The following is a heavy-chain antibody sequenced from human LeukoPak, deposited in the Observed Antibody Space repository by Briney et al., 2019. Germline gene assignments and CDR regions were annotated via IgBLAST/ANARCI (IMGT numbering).Heavy chain of an antibody. CDR1: GYTFTGYN. Sequence: GASVKVSCKSSGYTFTGYNMHWVRQAPGQGLEWMGWINPNSGGTNYAQKFQGRVTMTRDTSISTAYMELCRLRSDDTAVYSCATNTRDGDNFYFDYWGQGTLVTVSS. V-gene: IGHV1-2*02. CDR2: INPNSGGT. J-gene: IGHJ4*02. D-gene: IGHD5-24*01. CDR3: ATNTRDGDNFYFDY.